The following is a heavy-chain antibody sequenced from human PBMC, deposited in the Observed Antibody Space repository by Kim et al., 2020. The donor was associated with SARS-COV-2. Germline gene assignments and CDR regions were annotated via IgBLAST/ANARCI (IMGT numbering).Heavy chain of an antibody. CDR2: IKSKTDGGTT. D-gene: IGHD3-9*01. Sequence: GGSLRLSCAASGFTFSNAWMSWVRQAPGKGLEWVGRIKSKTDGGTTDYAAPVKGRFTISRDDSKNTLYLQMNSLKTEDTAVYYCTTDLRYFDWLLWGYWGQGTLVTVSS. J-gene: IGHJ4*02. V-gene: IGHV3-15*01. CDR1: GFTFSNAW. CDR3: TTDLRYFDWLLWGY.